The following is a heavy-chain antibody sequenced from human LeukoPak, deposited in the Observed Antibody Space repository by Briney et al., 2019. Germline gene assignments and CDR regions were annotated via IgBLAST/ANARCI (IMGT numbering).Heavy chain of an antibody. J-gene: IGHJ4*02. CDR1: GGSISSGDYY. CDR3: AIIDGMVRGEGY. D-gene: IGHD3-10*01. CDR2: IYYSGST. V-gene: IGHV4-30-4*08. Sequence: SQTLSLTCTVSGGSISSGDYYWSWIRQPPGKGLEWIGYIYYSGSTYYNPSLKSRVTISVDTSKNQFSLKLSSVTAAGTAVYYCAIIDGMVRGEGYWGQGTLVTVSS.